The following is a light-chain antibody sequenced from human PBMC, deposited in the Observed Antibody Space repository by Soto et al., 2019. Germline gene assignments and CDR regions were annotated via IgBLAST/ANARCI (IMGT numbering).Light chain of an antibody. CDR2: DVS. J-gene: IGLJ1*01. V-gene: IGLV2-14*03. CDR3: SSYTSSSTLLL. Sequence: QSALTQPASVSGSPGQSIAISCTGTSSDVGGYNVVSWYQQHPGNAPKLIIYDVSERPSGVSDRFSGSKSGNTASLTISGLQSEDEADYYCSSYTSSSTLLLFGTGTKLTVL. CDR1: SSDVGGYNV.